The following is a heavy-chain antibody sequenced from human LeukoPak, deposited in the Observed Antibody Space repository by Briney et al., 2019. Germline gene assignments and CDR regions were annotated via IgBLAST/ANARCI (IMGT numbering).Heavy chain of an antibody. CDR2: IRSKANYYAT. D-gene: IGHD1-26*01. CDR1: GFSFNGYG. Sequence: GGSLRLSCEGSGFSFNGYGLHWVRQASGKGLEWISRIRSKANYYATAYVESVKGRFIVSRDDSKRSAYLQMNDLKTEDTAVYYCTRSASVDIGGRPDFCYFDLWGRGTLVTVSS. J-gene: IGHJ2*01. CDR3: TRSASVDIGGRPDFCYFDL. V-gene: IGHV3-73*01.